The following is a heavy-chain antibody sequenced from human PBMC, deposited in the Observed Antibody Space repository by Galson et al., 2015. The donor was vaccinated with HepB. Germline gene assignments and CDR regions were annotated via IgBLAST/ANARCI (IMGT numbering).Heavy chain of an antibody. CDR1: GFTVSSNY. CDR2: IYSGGST. D-gene: IGHD5-24*01. J-gene: IGHJ6*02. CDR3: AAVEMATISPSGYYYGMDV. V-gene: IGHV3-66*02. Sequence: SLRLSCAASGFTVSSNYMSWVRQAPGKGLEWVSVIYSGGSTYYADSVRGRFTISRDNSKNTLYLQMNSLRAEDTAVYYCAAVEMATISPSGYYYGMDVWGQGTTVTVSS.